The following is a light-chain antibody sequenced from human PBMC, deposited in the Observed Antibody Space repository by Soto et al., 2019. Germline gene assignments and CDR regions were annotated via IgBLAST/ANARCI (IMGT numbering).Light chain of an antibody. CDR2: EVS. CDR3: SSYTSTATRV. V-gene: IGLV2-14*01. J-gene: IGLJ3*02. CDR1: SSDVGNCNC. Sequence: QSALTQPASVSGSPGQSITISCTGASSDVGNCNCVSWYQQHPGKAPKLMIYEVSNRPSGVSDRFSGSKAGNTASLTISGLQAEDEADYYCSSYTSTATRVFGGGTKLTVL.